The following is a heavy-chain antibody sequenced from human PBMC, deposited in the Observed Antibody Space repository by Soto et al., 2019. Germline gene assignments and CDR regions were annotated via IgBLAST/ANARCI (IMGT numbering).Heavy chain of an antibody. Sequence: SGPTLVNPTQTLTLTCTFSGFSLSTSGVGVGWIRQPPGKALEWLALIYWDDDKRYSPSLKSRLTITKDTSKNQVVLTMTNMDPVDTATYHCAHNYYDILTDYSCWFDPSGQGTLVTVSS. D-gene: IGHD3-9*01. J-gene: IGHJ5*02. CDR3: AHNYYDILTDYSCWFDP. CDR1: GFSLSTSGVG. CDR2: IYWDDDK. V-gene: IGHV2-5*02.